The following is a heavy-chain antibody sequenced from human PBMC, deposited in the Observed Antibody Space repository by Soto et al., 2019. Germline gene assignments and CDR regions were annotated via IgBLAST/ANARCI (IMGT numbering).Heavy chain of an antibody. J-gene: IGHJ6*02. D-gene: IGHD3-16*02. CDR1: GFTFSSYG. Sequence: QVQLVESGGGVVQPGRSLRLSCAASGFTFSSYGMHWVRQAPGKGLEWVAVIWYDGSNKYYADSVKGRFTISRDNSKNTLYMQMNRMRAEETAVYYCARGNIMITFGGVIVGIYYYYGMDVWGQGTTVTVSS. CDR3: ARGNIMITFGGVIVGIYYYYGMDV. CDR2: IWYDGSNK. V-gene: IGHV3-33*01.